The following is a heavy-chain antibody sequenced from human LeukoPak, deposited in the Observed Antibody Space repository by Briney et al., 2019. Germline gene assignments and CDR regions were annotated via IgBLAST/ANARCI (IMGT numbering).Heavy chain of an antibody. CDR3: ARDLAARGDY. V-gene: IGHV3-21*01. CDR2: ISSSSSYI. D-gene: IGHD6-6*01. CDR1: GFTFSIYS. J-gene: IGHJ4*02. Sequence: SGGSLRLSCAASGFTFSIYSMNWVRQAPGKGLEWVSSISSSSSYIYYADSVKGRFTISRDNAKNSLYLQMNSLRAEDTAVYYCARDLAARGDYWGQGTLVTVSS.